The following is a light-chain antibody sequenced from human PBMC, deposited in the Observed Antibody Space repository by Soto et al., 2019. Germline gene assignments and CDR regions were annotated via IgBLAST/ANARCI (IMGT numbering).Light chain of an antibody. Sequence: DILMTQSPLSLPVTPGEPASISCRSSQSLLHSNGYNYLDWYLQKPGQSPQLLIYLGSNRASGVPDRFCGSGSGTDFTLKISRVEAEDVGVYYCMQALQTPRTFGQGTKVEIK. V-gene: IGKV2-28*01. CDR3: MQALQTPRT. J-gene: IGKJ1*01. CDR1: QSLLHSNGYNY. CDR2: LGS.